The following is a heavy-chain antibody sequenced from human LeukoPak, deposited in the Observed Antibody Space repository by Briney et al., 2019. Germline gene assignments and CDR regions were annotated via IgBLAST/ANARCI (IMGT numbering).Heavy chain of an antibody. CDR3: AKPQVTANWYYFHY. J-gene: IGHJ4*02. D-gene: IGHD2-21*02. CDR2: ISSRGSTI. CDR1: GFTFSNYD. V-gene: IGHV3-48*03. Sequence: GGSLRLSCAASGFTFSNYDMNWVRQAPGKGLEWVSYISSRGSTIHYAESVKGRFTISRDNAKNSLYLQMNSLRPDDTAVYFCAKPQVTANWYYFHYWGQGTLVTVSS.